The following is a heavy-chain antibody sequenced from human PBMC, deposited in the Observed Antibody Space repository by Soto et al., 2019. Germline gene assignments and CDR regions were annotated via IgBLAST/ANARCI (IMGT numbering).Heavy chain of an antibody. CDR1: GGSISSSSYY. CDR3: ARHEVPGYDILTGYYTPGAFDI. CDR2: IYYSGST. V-gene: IGHV4-39*01. Sequence: SETLSLTCTVSGGSISSSSYYWGGIRQPPGKGLEWIGSIYYSGSTYYNPSLKSRVTISVDTSKNQFSLKLSSVTAADTAVYYCARHEVPGYDILTGYYTPGAFDIWGQGTMVTVSS. J-gene: IGHJ3*02. D-gene: IGHD3-9*01.